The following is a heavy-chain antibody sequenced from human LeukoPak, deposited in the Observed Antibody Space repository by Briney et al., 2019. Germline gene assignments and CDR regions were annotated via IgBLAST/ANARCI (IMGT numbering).Heavy chain of an antibody. Sequence: GSLRLSCAASGFTFSSYSMNWVRQAPGKGLEWVSSISSSRSFIYYADSVKGRFTISRDNAKNSLYLQMNSLRAEDTAVYYCARDHSWSQWVDYWGQGTLVTVSS. V-gene: IGHV3-21*01. CDR3: ARDHSWSQWVDY. CDR1: GFTFSSYS. CDR2: ISSSRSFI. D-gene: IGHD1-1*01. J-gene: IGHJ4*02.